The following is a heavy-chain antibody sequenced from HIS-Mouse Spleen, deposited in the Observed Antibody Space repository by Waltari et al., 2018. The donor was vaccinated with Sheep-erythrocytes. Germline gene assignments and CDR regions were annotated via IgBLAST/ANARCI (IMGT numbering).Heavy chain of an antibody. CDR3: ASSTTVVPDY. CDR1: GFTFSSYA. V-gene: IGHV3-30-3*01. Sequence: QVQLVESGGGVVQPGRSRRLSCAASGFTFSSYAMHWVRQAPGKGLEWVAVISYDGSNKYYADSVKGRFTISRDNSKNTLYLQMNSLRAEDTAVYYCASSTTVVPDYWGQGTLVTVSS. J-gene: IGHJ4*02. CDR2: ISYDGSNK. D-gene: IGHD4-17*01.